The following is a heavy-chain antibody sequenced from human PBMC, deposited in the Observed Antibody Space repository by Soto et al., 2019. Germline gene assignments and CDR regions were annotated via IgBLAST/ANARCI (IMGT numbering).Heavy chain of an antibody. CDR1: GFTFSSYA. V-gene: IGHV3-64*01. Sequence: GGSLRVSCAASGFTFSSYAMHWVRQAPGKGLEYVSAISSNGGSTYYANSVKGRFTISRDNSKNTLYLQMGSLRAEDMAVYYCAREGYCSSTSCYSFDYWGQGT. J-gene: IGHJ4*02. CDR3: AREGYCSSTSCYSFDY. D-gene: IGHD2-2*01. CDR2: ISSNGGST.